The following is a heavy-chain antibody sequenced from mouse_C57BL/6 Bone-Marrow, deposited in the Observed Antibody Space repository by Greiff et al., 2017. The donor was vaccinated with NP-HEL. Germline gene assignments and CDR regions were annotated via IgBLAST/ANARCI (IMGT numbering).Heavy chain of an antibody. CDR2: IYPGSGST. CDR3: ARRGGSYEPMDY. J-gene: IGHJ4*01. CDR1: GYTFTSYW. Sequence: VQLQQPGAELVKPGASVKMSCKASGYTFTSYWITWVKQRPGQGLEWIGDIYPGSGSTNYNEKFKSKATLTVDTSSSTAYMQLSSLTSEDSAVYYCARRGGSYEPMDYWGQGTSVTVSS. D-gene: IGHD1-1*02. V-gene: IGHV1-55*01.